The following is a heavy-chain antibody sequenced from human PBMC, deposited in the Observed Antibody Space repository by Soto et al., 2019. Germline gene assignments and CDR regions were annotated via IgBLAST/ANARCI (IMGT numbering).Heavy chain of an antibody. CDR2: IYYSGST. Sequence: SETLSLTCTVSGGSISSFYWSWIRQPPGKGLEWIGYIYYSGSTNYNPSLKSRVTISVDTSKNQFSLKLSSVTAADTAVYYCARSYSSSWYWYFDYWGQGTLVTVSS. V-gene: IGHV4-59*01. CDR3: ARSYSSSWYWYFDY. D-gene: IGHD6-13*01. CDR1: GGSISSFY. J-gene: IGHJ4*02.